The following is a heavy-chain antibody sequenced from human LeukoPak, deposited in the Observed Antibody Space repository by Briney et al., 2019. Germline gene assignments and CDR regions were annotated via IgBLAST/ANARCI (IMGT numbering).Heavy chain of an antibody. D-gene: IGHD6-13*01. CDR2: MXXXSGNT. Sequence: ASVKASCKASGYTFTSYDINWVRRATGQGLEWMGXMXXXSGNTGYAQKFQGRVTMTRNTSISTAYMELSSLRSEDTAVYYCARIPGYSSIWREYYFDYWGQGTLVTVSS. V-gene: IGHV1-8*01. CDR3: ARIPGYSSIWREYYFDY. CDR1: GYTFTSYD. J-gene: IGHJ4*02.